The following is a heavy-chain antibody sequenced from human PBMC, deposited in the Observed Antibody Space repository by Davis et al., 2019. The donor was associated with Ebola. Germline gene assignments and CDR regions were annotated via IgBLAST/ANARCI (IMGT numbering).Heavy chain of an antibody. CDR3: ARGRGNGIVVLAGMDV. J-gene: IGHJ6*02. CDR1: GGTFNNYA. Sequence: SVKVSCKASGGTFNNYAVSWVRQASGQGLEWMGGIVPMFGTPQYAQKFQDRVTITADESTGTAYMALSSLRSEDTAVYYCARGRGNGIVVLAGMDVRGQGTTVTVSS. CDR2: IVPMFGTP. D-gene: IGHD1-26*01. V-gene: IGHV1-69*13.